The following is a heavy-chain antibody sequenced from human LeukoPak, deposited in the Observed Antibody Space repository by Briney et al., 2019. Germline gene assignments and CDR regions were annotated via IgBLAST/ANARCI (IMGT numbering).Heavy chain of an antibody. CDR2: IYHSGNT. J-gene: IGHJ4*02. D-gene: IGHD4-17*01. Sequence: KPSKTLSLTCTVSGYSISTSYYWGWIRQPPGKGLEWIGSIYHSGNTYYNPSLKSRVTISVDTSKNQFSLKLNSVTAADTAVYYCARAGYGDSDFDYWGQGTLVTVSS. CDR3: ARAGYGDSDFDY. CDR1: GYSISTSYY. V-gene: IGHV4-38-2*02.